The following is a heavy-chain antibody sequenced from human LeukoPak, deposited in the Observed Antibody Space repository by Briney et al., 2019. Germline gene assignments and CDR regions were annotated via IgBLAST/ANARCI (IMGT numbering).Heavy chain of an antibody. J-gene: IGHJ4*02. CDR1: GGSFSGYY. CDR2: INHSGST. V-gene: IGHV4-34*01. D-gene: IGHD3-10*01. Sequence: SETLSLTCAVYGGSFSGYYWSWIRQPPGKGLEWIGEINHSGSTNYNPSLKSRVTISVDTSKNQFSLKLSSVTAADTAVYYCARLRGYYGSGSYSYYFDYWGQGTLVTVSS. CDR3: ARLRGYYGSGSYSYYFDY.